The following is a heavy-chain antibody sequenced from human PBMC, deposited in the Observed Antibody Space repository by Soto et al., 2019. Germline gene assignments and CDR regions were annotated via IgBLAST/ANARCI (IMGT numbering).Heavy chain of an antibody. CDR3: ARSAVSPFGGLIGPFDY. J-gene: IGHJ4*02. D-gene: IGHD3-16*02. CDR1: GYTFTGYA. Sequence: QGQLVQSGAEEKKPGASVKVSCKASGYTFTGYAMHWVRQAPGQRLEWMGWINAGNGNTKYSQKFQGRVTITSDTSASTADMELNSLRSEDTAVYYCARSAVSPFGGLIGPFDYWGQGNLVTVSS. CDR2: INAGNGNT. V-gene: IGHV1-3*05.